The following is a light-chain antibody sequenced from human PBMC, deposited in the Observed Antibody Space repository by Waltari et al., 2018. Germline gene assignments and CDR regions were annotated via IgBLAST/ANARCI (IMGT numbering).Light chain of an antibody. CDR2: GSS. CDR3: QQYGRSWNT. V-gene: IGKV3-20*01. CDR1: PSVSSNY. J-gene: IGKJ2*01. Sequence: ELVLTQPPGTRLFSTGERATRSCRASPSVSSNYLAWYQHRPGQAPRLLIPGSSSRATGIPDRFSGSGSGTDFTLTISRLEPEDFAVYYCQQYGRSWNTFGQGTKLEIK.